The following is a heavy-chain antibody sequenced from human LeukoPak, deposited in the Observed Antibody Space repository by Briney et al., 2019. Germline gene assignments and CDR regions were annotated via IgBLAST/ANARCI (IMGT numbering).Heavy chain of an antibody. D-gene: IGHD2-8*01. J-gene: IGHJ3*02. CDR2: IHNSGST. Sequence: PSETLSLTCTVSGGSINNYYWSWIRQPPGRRLEWIGYIHNSGSTNDNPSLKSRVTISLDTSKNQFSLKLSSVTAADTAVYYCARMNEWAFAAFDIWGQGTMVTVSS. CDR3: ARMNEWAFAAFDI. V-gene: IGHV4-59*01. CDR1: GGSINNYY.